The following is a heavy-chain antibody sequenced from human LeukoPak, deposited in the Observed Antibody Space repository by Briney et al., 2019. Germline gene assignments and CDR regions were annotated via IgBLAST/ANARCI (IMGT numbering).Heavy chain of an antibody. J-gene: IGHJ6*04. Sequence: PGGSLRLSCAASGFTFSSYWMSWARQAPGKGLEWVANIKQDGSEKYYVDSVKGRFTISRDNAKNSLYLQMNSLRAEDTAVYYCARESRRGYSGYDPKTYYYYYGMDVWGKGTTATVSS. CDR1: GFTFSSYW. CDR3: ARESRRGYSGYDPKTYYYYYGMDV. V-gene: IGHV3-7*03. CDR2: IKQDGSEK. D-gene: IGHD5-12*01.